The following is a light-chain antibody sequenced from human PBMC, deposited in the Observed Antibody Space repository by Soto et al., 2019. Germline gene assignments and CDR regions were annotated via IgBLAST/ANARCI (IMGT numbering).Light chain of an antibody. CDR3: QQYNGWPPL. CDR1: QSLSSN. CDR2: GAS. Sequence: ERVMTQSPATLSVSPGERATLSCRASQSLSSNLAWYQQKPGQAPRLLIYGASTWATGIPARFSGSGSGTEFTLTISSLQSEDFAVYYCQQYNGWPPLFGPGTKVDIK. J-gene: IGKJ3*01. V-gene: IGKV3-15*01.